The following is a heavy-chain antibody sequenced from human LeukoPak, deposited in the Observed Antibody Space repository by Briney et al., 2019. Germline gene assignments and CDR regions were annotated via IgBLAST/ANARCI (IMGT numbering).Heavy chain of an antibody. Sequence: PGGSLRLSCAASGFTFDDYAMHWVRQAPGKGLEWVSGISWNSGSIGYADSVKGRFTISRDNSKNTLYLQMNSLRAEDTAVYYCAKDFYSWNSYMMDVWGQGTTVTVSS. CDR3: AKDFYSWNSYMMDV. CDR1: GFTFDDYA. J-gene: IGHJ6*02. CDR2: ISWNSGSI. V-gene: IGHV3-9*01. D-gene: IGHD1-7*01.